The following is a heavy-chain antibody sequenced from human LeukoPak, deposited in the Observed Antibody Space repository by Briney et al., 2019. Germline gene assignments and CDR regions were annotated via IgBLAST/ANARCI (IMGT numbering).Heavy chain of an antibody. V-gene: IGHV3-30*03. CDR1: GFTFSSYG. CDR2: ISYDGSNK. Sequence: PGGSLRLSCAASGFTFSSYGMHWVRQAPGKGLEWVAVISYDGSNKYYADSVKGRFTISRDNSKNTLYLQMNSLRADDTALYYCAINGGGDSGYGNFDYWGQGTLVTVSS. J-gene: IGHJ4*02. D-gene: IGHD5-12*01. CDR3: AINGGGDSGYGNFDY.